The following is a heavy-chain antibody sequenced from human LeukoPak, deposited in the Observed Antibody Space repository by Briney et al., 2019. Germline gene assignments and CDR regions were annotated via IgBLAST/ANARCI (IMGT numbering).Heavy chain of an antibody. J-gene: IGHJ3*01. Sequence: ASVKVSCKASGYTFTSYGISWVRQAPGQGLEWMGWISAYNGNTNYAQKLQGRVTMITDTSTSTAYMELRSLRSDDTAVYYCARDFSHYYGSGSYFAFDVRGQGTMVTVSS. CDR2: ISAYNGNT. CDR1: GYTFTSYG. D-gene: IGHD3-10*01. CDR3: ARDFSHYYGSGSYFAFDV. V-gene: IGHV1-18*01.